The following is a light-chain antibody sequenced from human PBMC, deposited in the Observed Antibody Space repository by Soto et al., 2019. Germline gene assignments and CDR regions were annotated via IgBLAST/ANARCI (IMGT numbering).Light chain of an antibody. Sequence: ENVFTQSPATPSLSPGEKDTLSRRASQSVSSYLAWYQQKPGQAPRLLIYDASNRATGIPARFSGSGSGTDFTLTISSLEPEDFAVYYCQQRSNWPPTFGQGTKVDIK. V-gene: IGKV3-11*01. CDR1: QSVSSY. J-gene: IGKJ1*01. CDR3: QQRSNWPPT. CDR2: DAS.